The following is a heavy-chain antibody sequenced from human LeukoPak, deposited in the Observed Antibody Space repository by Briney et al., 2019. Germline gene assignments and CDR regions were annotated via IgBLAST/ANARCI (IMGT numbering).Heavy chain of an antibody. Sequence: ASVKVSCKASGYTFTSYAMNWVRQAPGQGLEWMGWINTNTGNPTYAQGFTGRFVFSLDTSVSTAYLQISSLKAEDTAVYYCARRAGAGYCSGGSCYSVAFDYWGQGTLVTVSS. CDR3: ARRAGAGYCSGGSCYSVAFDY. V-gene: IGHV7-4-1*02. CDR2: INTNTGNP. D-gene: IGHD2-15*01. J-gene: IGHJ4*02. CDR1: GYTFTSYA.